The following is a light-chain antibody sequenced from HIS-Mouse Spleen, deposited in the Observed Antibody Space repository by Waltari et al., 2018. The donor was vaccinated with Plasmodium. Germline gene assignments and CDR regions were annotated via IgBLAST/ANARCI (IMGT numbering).Light chain of an antibody. CDR1: QSVSSSY. J-gene: IGKJ2*01. Sequence: EIVLTQSPGTLSLSLGERATLSCRASQSVSSSYLAWYQQKPGQAPRLLIYGASSRATCIPDRFSGSGSGTDFTLTISRLEPEDFAVYYCQQYGSSPYTFGQGTKLEIK. V-gene: IGKV3-20*01. CDR2: GAS. CDR3: QQYGSSPYT.